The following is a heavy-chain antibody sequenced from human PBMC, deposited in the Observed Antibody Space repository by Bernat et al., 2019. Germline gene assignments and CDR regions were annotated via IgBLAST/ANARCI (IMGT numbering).Heavy chain of an antibody. V-gene: IGHV3-23*01. J-gene: IGHJ2*01. Sequence: EMQLLASGGGLVQPGGSLRLSCAASGFNFKNFGMSWVRQAPGKGVEWVSPISSGGTTYYADSVKGRFTISRDNNNNTLYLQLNSLRVEDTAVYYCAKSSAWSHWYFDLWGRGTLVTVSS. CDR1: GFNFKNFG. CDR2: ISSGGTT. CDR3: AKSSAWSHWYFDL. D-gene: IGHD6-6*01.